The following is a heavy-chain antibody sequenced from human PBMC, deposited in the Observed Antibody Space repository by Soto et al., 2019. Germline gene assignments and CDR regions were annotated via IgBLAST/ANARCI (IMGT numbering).Heavy chain of an antibody. CDR3: ARHLDKSGWFSKFDD. CDR2: IHYNGGTT. V-gene: IGHV4-39*01. Sequence: SETLSLTCTVSGGSISTSSYYWGWIRQPPGKGLEWIASIHYNGGTTYYNPSLQSRGTISVDASKDRFSLSLSSVTAADTAVYYCARHLDKSGWFSKFDDWGQGTLVTVSS. J-gene: IGHJ4*02. CDR1: GGSISTSSYY. D-gene: IGHD6-19*01.